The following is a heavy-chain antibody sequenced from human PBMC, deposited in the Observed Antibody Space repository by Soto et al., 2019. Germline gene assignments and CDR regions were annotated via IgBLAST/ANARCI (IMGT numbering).Heavy chain of an antibody. V-gene: IGHV3-15*07. D-gene: IGHD3-10*01. CDR2: IKRKDDGATT. J-gene: IGHJ4*02. Sequence: EVQLVESGGGLVKPGGSLRLSCAASGFTFTNAWMNWVRQAPGKGLEWVGRIKRKDDGATTDYAAPVKGSFTISRNDSKDTVYLQMNSLKTEDTAVYYCTTDAWFAARFFDNWGQGTLVTVSS. CDR1: GFTFTNAW. CDR3: TTDAWFAARFFDN.